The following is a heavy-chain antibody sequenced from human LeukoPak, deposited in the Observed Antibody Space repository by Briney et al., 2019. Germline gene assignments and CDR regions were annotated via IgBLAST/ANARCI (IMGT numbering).Heavy chain of an antibody. D-gene: IGHD2-2*01. CDR3: ARGTSFYYYYMDV. Sequence: SETLSLTCAVYGGSFSGYYWSWIRQPPGKGLEWIGRIYTSGSTNYNPSLKSRVTMSVDTSKNQFSLKLSSVTAADTAVYYCARGTSFYYYYMDVWGKGTTVTVSS. CDR1: GGSFSGYY. V-gene: IGHV4-59*10. CDR2: IYTSGST. J-gene: IGHJ6*03.